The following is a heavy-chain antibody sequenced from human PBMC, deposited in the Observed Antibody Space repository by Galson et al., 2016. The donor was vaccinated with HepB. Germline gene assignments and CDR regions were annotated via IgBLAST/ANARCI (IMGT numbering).Heavy chain of an antibody. Sequence: SLRLSCAASGFIFDDYSMHWVRQGPGKGLEWVSFVSRDGRSTYYADSVRGRFTISRDNSETSLFLQMGSLRTEDTAVYYCVKGSISLVDYYAMDVWGQGTMVIVSS. CDR1: GFIFDDYS. CDR2: VSRDGRST. CDR3: VKGSISLVDYYAMDV. V-gene: IGHV3-43*01. D-gene: IGHD3-16*01. J-gene: IGHJ6*02.